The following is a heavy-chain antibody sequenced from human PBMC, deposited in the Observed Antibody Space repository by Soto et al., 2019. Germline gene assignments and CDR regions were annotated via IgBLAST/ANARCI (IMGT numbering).Heavy chain of an antibody. CDR2: IYYSGST. J-gene: IGHJ3*02. Sequence: SETLSLTCSVSGGSISSNIYYWSWIRQPPGKGLEWIGYIYYSGSTNYNPSLKSRVTISVDTSKNQFSLKLSSVTAADTAVYYCARRYGSAFDIWGQGTMVTVSS. D-gene: IGHD3-10*01. V-gene: IGHV4-61*05. CDR3: ARRYGSAFDI. CDR1: GGSISSNIYY.